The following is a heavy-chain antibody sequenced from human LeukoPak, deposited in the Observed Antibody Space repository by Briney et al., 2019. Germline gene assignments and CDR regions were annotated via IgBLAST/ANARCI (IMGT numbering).Heavy chain of an antibody. CDR1: GFTFSSYW. CDR3: ARGSVVVTAIPVDFDY. J-gene: IGHJ4*02. V-gene: IGHV3-7*01. D-gene: IGHD2-21*02. CDR2: IKQDGSEK. Sequence: GGSLRLSCAASGFTFSSYWMSWVRQAPGKGLEWVANIKQDGSEKYYVDSVKGRFTISRDNAKNSLYLQMNSLRAEDTAVYYCARGSVVVTAIPVDFDYWGQGTLVTVSS.